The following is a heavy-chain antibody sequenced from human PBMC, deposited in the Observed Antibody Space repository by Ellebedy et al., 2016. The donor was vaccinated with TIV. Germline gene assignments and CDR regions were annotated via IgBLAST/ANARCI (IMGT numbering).Heavy chain of an antibody. CDR2: INTGNGNT. CDR1: GYTFTSCA. J-gene: IGHJ4*02. CDR3: AREDRIVVVPAAIVSDY. Sequence: AASVKVSCKASGYTFTSCAMHWVRQAPGQGLEWMGWINTGNGNTKYSQEFQGRVTITRDTSASTAYMELRSLKSDDTAVYYCAREDRIVVVPAAIVSDYWGQGTLVTVSS. V-gene: IGHV1-3*04. D-gene: IGHD2-2*01.